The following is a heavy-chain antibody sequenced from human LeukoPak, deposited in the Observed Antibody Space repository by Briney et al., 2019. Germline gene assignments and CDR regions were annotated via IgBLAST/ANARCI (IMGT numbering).Heavy chain of an antibody. Sequence: GASVKVSCKASGGTFSSYAISWVRQAPGQGLEWMGRIIPILGIANYAQKFQGRVTITADKSTSTAYMELSSLRSEDTAVYYCAKFCGDCTHGLCYCLDYWGQGTLVTVSS. CDR1: GGTFSSYA. J-gene: IGHJ4*02. CDR3: AKFCGDCTHGLCYCLDY. D-gene: IGHD2-8*01. V-gene: IGHV1-69*04. CDR2: IIPILGIA.